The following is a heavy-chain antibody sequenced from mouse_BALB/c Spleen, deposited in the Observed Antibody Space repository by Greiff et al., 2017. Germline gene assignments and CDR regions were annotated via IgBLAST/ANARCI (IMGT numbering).Heavy chain of an antibody. CDR1: GFTFSSYA. D-gene: IGHD2-14*01. J-gene: IGHJ4*01. Sequence: EVKVVESGGGLVKPGGSLKLSCAASGFTFSSYAMSWVRQSPEKRLEWVAEISSGGSYTYYPDTVTGRFTISRDNAKNTLYLEMSSLRSEDTAMYYCARLRYDDYAMDYWGQGTSVTVSS. V-gene: IGHV5-9-4*01. CDR2: ISSGGSYT. CDR3: ARLRYDDYAMDY.